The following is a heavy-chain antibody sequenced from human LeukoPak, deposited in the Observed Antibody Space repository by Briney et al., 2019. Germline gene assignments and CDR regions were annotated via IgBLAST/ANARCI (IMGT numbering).Heavy chain of an antibody. D-gene: IGHD3-10*01. Sequence: SETLSLTCTVSGGSISSYYWSWIRQSPGKGLEFIGYIHYTGSTNYNPSLKSRVTMSVDTSKNQFSLKLSSVTAADTAVYYCARGTGLLWFGELLSEPYDAFGIWGQGTMVTVSS. J-gene: IGHJ3*02. V-gene: IGHV4-59*12. CDR1: GGSISSYY. CDR2: IHYTGST. CDR3: ARGTGLLWFGELLSEPYDAFGI.